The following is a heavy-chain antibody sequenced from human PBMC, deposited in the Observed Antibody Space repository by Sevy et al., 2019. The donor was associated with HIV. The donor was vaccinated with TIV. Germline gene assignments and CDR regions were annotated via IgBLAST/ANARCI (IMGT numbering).Heavy chain of an antibody. CDR3: ARGSFITMVRGVIISISEDYYYYGMDV. D-gene: IGHD3-10*01. J-gene: IGHJ6*02. Sequence: GGSLRLSCAASGFTFDDYAMHWVRQAPGKGLEWVSGISWHGSTLGYADSVKGRFTISRDNAKNSLYLHMNSLRAEDAALYYCARGSFITMVRGVIISISEDYYYYGMDVWGQGTTVTVSS. CDR2: ISWHGSTL. CDR1: GFTFDDYA. V-gene: IGHV3-9*01.